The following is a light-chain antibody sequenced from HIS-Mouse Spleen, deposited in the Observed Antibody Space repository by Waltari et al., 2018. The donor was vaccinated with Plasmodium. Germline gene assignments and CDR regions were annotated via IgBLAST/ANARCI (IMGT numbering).Light chain of an antibody. CDR2: KAS. CDR3: QQYNSYSWT. J-gene: IGKJ1*01. Sequence: DIQMTQSPSTLSASVGDRVTITCRASQSISSRLAWYQQKPGTAPKLLIYKASSLESGVPSRFSGSGSGTEFTLTISSLQPDDFATYYCQQYNSYSWTFGQGTKVEIE. CDR1: QSISSR. V-gene: IGKV1-5*03.